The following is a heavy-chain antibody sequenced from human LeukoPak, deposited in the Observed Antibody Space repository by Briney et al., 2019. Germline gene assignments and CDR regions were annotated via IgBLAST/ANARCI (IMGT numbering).Heavy chain of an antibody. Sequence: ASLKVSCKASGYMFTTYDINWVGQAPGQGLGWMGWMNPNSGNTGYAQKFQGRVTITRNSSISKAYMELSSLRSEDTAVYDCARQTQDYGDRRNYFDYWGQGTLVTVSS. CDR3: ARQTQDYGDRRNYFDY. J-gene: IGHJ4*02. V-gene: IGHV1-8*03. CDR1: GYMFTTYD. D-gene: IGHD4-17*01. CDR2: MNPNSGNT.